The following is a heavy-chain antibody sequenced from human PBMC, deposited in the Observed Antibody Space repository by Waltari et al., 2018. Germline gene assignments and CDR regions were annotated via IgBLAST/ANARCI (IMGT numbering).Heavy chain of an antibody. CDR3: ARGRDGYSEDAFDI. CDR1: GFTFSSYS. CDR2: ISRSTSTI. Sequence: EVQLVESGGGLVQPGGSLRLSCAASGFTFSSYSMNWVRQAPGKGLEWVSYISRSTSTIYYADSVKGRFTISRDNAKNSLSLHMNSLRAEDTAVYYCARGRDGYSEDAFDIWGQGTMVTV. J-gene: IGHJ3*02. D-gene: IGHD5-18*01. V-gene: IGHV3-48*01.